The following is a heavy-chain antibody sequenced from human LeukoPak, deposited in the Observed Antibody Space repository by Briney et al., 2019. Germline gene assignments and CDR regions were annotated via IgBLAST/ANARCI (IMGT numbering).Heavy chain of an antibody. Sequence: PGGSLRLSCAASGFIFDDYAMHWVRQAPGKGLEWVSGISWNSGSIGYADSVKGRFTISRDNAKNSLYLQMNSLRAEDTALYYCAKANDYGDYGYFDYWGQGTLVTVSS. CDR1: GFIFDDYA. CDR2: ISWNSGSI. CDR3: AKANDYGDYGYFDY. J-gene: IGHJ4*02. D-gene: IGHD4-17*01. V-gene: IGHV3-9*01.